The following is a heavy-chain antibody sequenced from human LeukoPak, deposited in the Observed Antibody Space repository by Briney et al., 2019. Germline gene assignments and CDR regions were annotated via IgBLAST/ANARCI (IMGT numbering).Heavy chain of an antibody. D-gene: IGHD2-15*01. CDR3: AREDSSHFWDY. V-gene: IGHV4-30-4*01. J-gene: IGHJ4*02. Sequence: PSQTLSLTCTVSGDSISSGNHYWSWIRQPPGKGLEWIGYTSYSGITYYSASLKSRVTISVDTSTNQFSLKLVSVTAADTAVYYCAREDSSHFWDYWGQGTLVTVSS. CDR2: TSYSGIT. CDR1: GDSISSGNHY.